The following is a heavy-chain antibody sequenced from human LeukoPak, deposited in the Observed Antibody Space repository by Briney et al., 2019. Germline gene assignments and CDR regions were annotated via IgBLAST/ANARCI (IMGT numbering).Heavy chain of an antibody. CDR1: GGTFSSYA. CDR3: ASYYGSGSYTYYYYGMDV. Sequence: ASVKVSCKASGGTFSSYAISWVRQAPGQGLEWMGGIIPIFGTANYAQKFQGRVTITADESTSTAYMELSSLRSEDTAVYYCASYYGSGSYTYYYYGMDVWGQGTTVTVSS. J-gene: IGHJ6*02. V-gene: IGHV1-69*01. D-gene: IGHD3-10*01. CDR2: IIPIFGTA.